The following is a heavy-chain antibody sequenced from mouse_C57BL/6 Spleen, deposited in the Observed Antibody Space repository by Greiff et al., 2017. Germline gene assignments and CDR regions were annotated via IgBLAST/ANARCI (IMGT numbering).Heavy chain of an antibody. CDR3: TSDGISYWYFDV. D-gene: IGHD1-1*01. CDR1: GFTFSNYW. V-gene: IGHV6-3*01. CDR2: IRLKSDNYAT. J-gene: IGHJ1*03. Sequence: EVQLQESGGGLVQPGGSMKLSCVASGFTFSNYWMNWVRQSPEKGLEWVAQIRLKSDNYATTYAYAVKCRFTITIDDSKRCIYLQMHHLRSEDTGISYCTSDGISYWYFDVWGTGTTVTVSS.